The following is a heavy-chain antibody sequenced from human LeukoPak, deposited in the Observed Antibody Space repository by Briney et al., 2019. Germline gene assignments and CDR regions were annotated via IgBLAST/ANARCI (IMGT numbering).Heavy chain of an antibody. CDR2: IYSSGST. Sequence: SETLSLTCTVAGGSISSYYWSWIRQPAGKGLEWIGRIYSSGSTNYNPSLKSRVTMSVDTPKNQFSLRLSSVTAADTAVYYCARGPYRSSTSCYLDYWGQGTLVSVSS. CDR3: ARGPYRSSTSCYLDY. J-gene: IGHJ4*02. CDR1: GGSISSYY. D-gene: IGHD2-2*01. V-gene: IGHV4-4*07.